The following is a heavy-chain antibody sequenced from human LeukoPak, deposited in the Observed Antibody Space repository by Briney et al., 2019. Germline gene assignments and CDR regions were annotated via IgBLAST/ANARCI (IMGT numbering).Heavy chain of an antibody. CDR1: GGSISSSNW. J-gene: IGHJ4*02. D-gene: IGHD3-10*01. CDR3: ARQAVRGFGGPIEYFDS. Sequence: PSETLSLTCAVSGGSISSSNWWRSGRQPPGEGLEWSGEIYHSGSTNYNPSLKSRVTISVDKSKNQFPLKLRSVTAADTAVYYCARQAVRGFGGPIEYFDSWGQGTLVAVSS. CDR2: IYHSGST. V-gene: IGHV4-4*02.